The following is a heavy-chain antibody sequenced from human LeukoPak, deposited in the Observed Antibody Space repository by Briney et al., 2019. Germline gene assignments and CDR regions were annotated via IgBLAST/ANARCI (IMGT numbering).Heavy chain of an antibody. CDR3: ARSRLDGYVSGGYLYYFDY. CDR1: GYTFTGYC. CDR2: INPNTDIT. J-gene: IGHJ4*02. V-gene: IGHV1-2*06. Sequence: ASVKVSCKASGYTFTGYCVHWVRQAPGQGLEWIGRINPNTDITSYAQKFQGRVTVTRDTSINTAYMELSSLRSDDTAVYYCARSRLDGYVSGGYLYYFDYWGQGTLVTVSS. D-gene: IGHD3-22*01.